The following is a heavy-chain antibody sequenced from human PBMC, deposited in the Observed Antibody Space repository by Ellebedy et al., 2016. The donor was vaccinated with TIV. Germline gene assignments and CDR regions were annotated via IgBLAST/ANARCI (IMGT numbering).Heavy chain of an antibody. Sequence: GGSLRLSCAASGFTVSSNYMSWVRQAPGKGLEWVSVIYSGGSTYYADSVKGRFTISRDNSKNTLYLQMNSLRAEDTAVYYCARLGYSYGDYYFDYWGQGTLVTVSS. J-gene: IGHJ4*02. D-gene: IGHD5-18*01. CDR2: IYSGGST. CDR1: GFTVSSNY. CDR3: ARLGYSYGDYYFDY. V-gene: IGHV3-66*01.